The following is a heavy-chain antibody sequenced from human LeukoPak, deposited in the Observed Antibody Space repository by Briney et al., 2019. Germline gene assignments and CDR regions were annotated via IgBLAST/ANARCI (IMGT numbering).Heavy chain of an antibody. J-gene: IGHJ4*02. CDR1: GYSFTSYW. CDR3: ARRSSGWYLNDY. Sequence: GESLRISCKGSGYSFTSYWISWVRQMPGKGLEWMGRIDPSDSYTNYSPSFQGHVTISAGKSISTASLQWSSLKASDTAMYYCARRSSGWYLNDYWGQGTLVTVSS. D-gene: IGHD6-19*01. CDR2: IDPSDSYT. V-gene: IGHV5-10-1*01.